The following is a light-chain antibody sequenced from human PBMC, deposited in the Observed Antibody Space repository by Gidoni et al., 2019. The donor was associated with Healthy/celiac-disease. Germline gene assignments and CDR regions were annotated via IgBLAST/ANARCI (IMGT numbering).Light chain of an antibody. V-gene: IGKV1-9*01. CDR2: AAS. CDR1: QGISSY. Sequence: DIQLTQSQSFLSASVGARVTITCRASQGISSYLAWYQQKPGQAPKLLIYAASTLQSGVPSRFSGSGSGTEFTLTISSLQPEDFATYYCQQLNSYPLTFGRGTKVEIK. J-gene: IGKJ4*01. CDR3: QQLNSYPLT.